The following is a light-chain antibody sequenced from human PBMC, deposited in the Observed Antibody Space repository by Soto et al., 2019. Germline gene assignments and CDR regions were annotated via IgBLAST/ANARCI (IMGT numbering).Light chain of an antibody. CDR1: QNINSW. CDR2: KAS. V-gene: IGKV1-5*03. J-gene: IGKJ5*01. Sequence: DIQMTQSPSTLSASVGDRVTITCRASQNINSWLAWYQQKPGKAPKLLIYKASSLESGVPLRFSGSGSGTEFTLTISSLQPDDFAAYYCQQYEISPITFGQGTRLEIK. CDR3: QQYEISPIT.